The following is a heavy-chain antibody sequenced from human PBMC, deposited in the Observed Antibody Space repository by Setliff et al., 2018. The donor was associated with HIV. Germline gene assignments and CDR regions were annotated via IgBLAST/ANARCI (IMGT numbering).Heavy chain of an antibody. Sequence: PSETLSLTCTVSGGSISSGGYYWSWIRQHPGKGLEWIGYIHYSGNTYTHPSLNSRXXXSVDISNNKFSLKLSSLTAPAPAVSSRARGVLGVVTSFAYWRXGTLVTVSS. CDR2: IHYSGNT. CDR1: GGSISSGGYY. D-gene: IGHD3-3*01. V-gene: IGHV4-31*03. J-gene: IGHJ4*02. CDR3: ARGVLGVVTSFAY.